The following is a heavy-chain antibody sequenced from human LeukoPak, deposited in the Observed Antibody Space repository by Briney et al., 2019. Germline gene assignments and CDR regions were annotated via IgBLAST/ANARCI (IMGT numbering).Heavy chain of an antibody. CDR1: GGSISSSSYS. V-gene: IGHV4-39*01. CDR3: ARLRFDFWSGYTHPYFDY. J-gene: IGHJ4*02. D-gene: IGHD3-3*01. CDR2: IYYSGTT. Sequence: PSETLSLTCTVSGGSISSSSYSWGWIRQPPGKGREWIGSIYYSGTTYYNPSLKSRVTISVDTSKIQFSLKLSSVAATDTALYFCARLRFDFWSGYTHPYFDYWGQGTLVTVSS.